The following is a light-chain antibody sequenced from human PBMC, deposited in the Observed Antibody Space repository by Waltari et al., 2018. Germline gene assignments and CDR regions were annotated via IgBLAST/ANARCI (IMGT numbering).Light chain of an antibody. J-gene: IGLJ1*01. V-gene: IGLV2-11*01. Sequence: QSALTQPRSVSGSPGQSVTISCPGTISDVGGHNYVPWYQQPPGKAPKLMIYDVNKRPSGVPDRFSGSKSGNTASLTISGLQGEDEADYYCYSYAGSSSFVFGTGTEIIVL. CDR2: DVN. CDR1: ISDVGGHNY. CDR3: YSYAGSSSFV.